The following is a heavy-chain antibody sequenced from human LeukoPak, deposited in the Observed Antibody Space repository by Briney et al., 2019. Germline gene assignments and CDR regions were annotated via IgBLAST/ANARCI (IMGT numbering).Heavy chain of an antibody. V-gene: IGHV3-30*02. Sequence: GGSLRLSCAASGFTFSSYGMHWVRQAPGKGLEWVAFIRYDGSNKYYADSVKGRFTISRDNSKNTLYLQMNSLRPEDTAVYYCARVGPLSGGQFYFDYWGQGTLVTVSS. CDR2: IRYDGSNK. CDR3: ARVGPLSGGQFYFDY. J-gene: IGHJ4*02. CDR1: GFTFSSYG. D-gene: IGHD5-24*01.